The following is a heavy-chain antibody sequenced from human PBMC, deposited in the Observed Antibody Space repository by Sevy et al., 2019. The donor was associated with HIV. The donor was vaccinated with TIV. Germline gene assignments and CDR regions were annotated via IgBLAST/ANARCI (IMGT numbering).Heavy chain of an antibody. CDR1: GFTFRDYY. V-gene: IGHV3-11*04. CDR3: ARVLLPSHYYGMDA. CDR2: VSSSGSTI. Sequence: GGSLRLSCAASGFTFRDYYMSWIRQAPGKGLEWVSYVSSSGSTIYYADSVKGRFIISRDNAKNSLSLQMNSLRAEDTAVYYCARVLLPSHYYGMDAWGQGTTVTVSS. J-gene: IGHJ6*02. D-gene: IGHD3-22*01.